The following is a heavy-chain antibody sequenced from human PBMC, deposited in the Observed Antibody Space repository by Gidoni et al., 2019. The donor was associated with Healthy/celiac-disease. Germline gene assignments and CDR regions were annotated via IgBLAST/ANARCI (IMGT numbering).Heavy chain of an antibody. CDR2: IIPIFGTA. Sequence: QVQLVQSGAEVKKPGSSVKVSCKASGGTFSSYAISWVRQAPGQGLEWMGGIIPIFGTANDAQKFQGRVTITADESTSTAYMELSSLRSEDTAVYYCARDWRYYYDSSGYLLYVWGQGTTVTVSS. CDR1: GGTFSSYA. V-gene: IGHV1-69*01. D-gene: IGHD3-22*01. CDR3: ARDWRYYYDSSGYLLYV. J-gene: IGHJ6*02.